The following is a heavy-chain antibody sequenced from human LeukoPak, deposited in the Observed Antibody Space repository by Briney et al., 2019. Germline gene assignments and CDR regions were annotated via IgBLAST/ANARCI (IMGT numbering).Heavy chain of an antibody. J-gene: IGHJ4*02. CDR2: ITGRSSYT. V-gene: IGHV3-11*05. CDR3: ARDGYGGTPFDY. Sequence: GGSLRLSCTASGFTFSDYYMSWIRQAPGKGLEWVSYITGRSSYTNYGDSVKGRFTTPRENAKNSLYLQMKSLRAEDTAVYYCARDGYGGTPFDYWGQGTLVTASS. CDR1: GFTFSDYY. D-gene: IGHD4-23*01.